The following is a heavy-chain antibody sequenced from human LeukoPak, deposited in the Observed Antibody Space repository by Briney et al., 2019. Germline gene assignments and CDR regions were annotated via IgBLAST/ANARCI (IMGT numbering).Heavy chain of an antibody. CDR1: GYTFTTYN. Sequence: ASVKVSCKASGYTFTTYNINWVRQAPGQGLEWMGWINPNSGGTNYAQKFQGRVTMTRDTSISTAYMELSRLRSDDTAVYYCAGSYYYDSSGYYYDLRSAFDIWGQGTMVTVSS. J-gene: IGHJ3*02. CDR2: INPNSGGT. V-gene: IGHV1-2*02. CDR3: AGSYYYDSSGYYYDLRSAFDI. D-gene: IGHD3-22*01.